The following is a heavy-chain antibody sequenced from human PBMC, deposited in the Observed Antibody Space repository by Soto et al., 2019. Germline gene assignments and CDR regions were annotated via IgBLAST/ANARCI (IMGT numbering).Heavy chain of an antibody. D-gene: IGHD2-2*01. Sequence: QVQLVESGGGVVQPGRSLRLSCAASGFTFGSYGMHWVRQAPGKGLEWVAVISYDGSNKYYADSVKGRFTISRDNSKNTLYLQMNSLRAEDTAVYYCAKDPRPLLWGGYFDYWGQGTLVTVSS. CDR2: ISYDGSNK. J-gene: IGHJ4*02. CDR1: GFTFGSYG. CDR3: AKDPRPLLWGGYFDY. V-gene: IGHV3-30*18.